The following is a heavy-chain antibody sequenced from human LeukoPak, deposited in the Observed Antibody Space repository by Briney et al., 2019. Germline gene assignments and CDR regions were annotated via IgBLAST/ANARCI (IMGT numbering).Heavy chain of an antibody. D-gene: IGHD6-13*01. V-gene: IGHV3-23*01. CDR2: ISGSGGST. J-gene: IGHJ4*02. CDR1: GFTFSSYA. Sequence: GGSLRLSCAASGFTFSSYAMSWVRQAPGKGLEWVSAISGSGGSTYYADSVKGRFTISRDNSKNTLHLLMNSLRAEDTAVYYCAKAREAGAAGTTRYYFDYWGQGTLVTVSS. CDR3: AKAREAGAAGTTRYYFDY.